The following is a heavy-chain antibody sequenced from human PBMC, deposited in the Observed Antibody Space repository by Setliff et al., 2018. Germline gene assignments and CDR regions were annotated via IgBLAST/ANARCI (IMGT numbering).Heavy chain of an antibody. CDR1: GDSISSRRSY. D-gene: IGHD6-19*01. Sequence: LSLTCTVSGDSISSRRSYWGWFRQPAGKGLEWIGQIYTSWSTNYNPSLKSRVTISVDTSKNQFSLKLSSVTAADTAIYYCARADSESRASTYIGGFHFYDTWGQGALVTVSS. CDR3: ARADSESRASTYIGGFHFYDT. CDR2: IYTSWST. V-gene: IGHV4-61*09. J-gene: IGHJ5*02.